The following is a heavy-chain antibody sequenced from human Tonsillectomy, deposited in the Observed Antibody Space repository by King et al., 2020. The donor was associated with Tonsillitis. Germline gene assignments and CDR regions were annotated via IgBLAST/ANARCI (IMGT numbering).Heavy chain of an antibody. V-gene: IGHV4-59*08. J-gene: IGHJ4*02. D-gene: IGHD1-26*01. Sequence: QLQESGPGLVKPSETLSLTCTVSGGSIISYYWSWIRQPPGKGLEWVGYIYYSGSTNYNPAPKSRVTISVDTSKNQFSLKLSSVTAADTAVYYCARRGSGSAFDYWGQGTLVTVSS. CDR3: ARRGSGSAFDY. CDR1: GGSIISYY. CDR2: IYYSGST.